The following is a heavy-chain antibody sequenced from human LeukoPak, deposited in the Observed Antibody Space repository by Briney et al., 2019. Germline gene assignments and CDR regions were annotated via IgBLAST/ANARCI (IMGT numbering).Heavy chain of an antibody. CDR2: ISGSGGST. V-gene: IGHV3-23*01. Sequence: QAGGSLRLSCAASGFTFSSYAMSWVRQAPGKGLEWVSDISGSGGSTYYADSVKGRFTISRDNSKNTLYLQMNSLRAEDTAVYYCAKLLNDYGDYYFDYWGQGTLVTVSS. D-gene: IGHD4-17*01. J-gene: IGHJ4*02. CDR3: AKLLNDYGDYYFDY. CDR1: GFTFSSYA.